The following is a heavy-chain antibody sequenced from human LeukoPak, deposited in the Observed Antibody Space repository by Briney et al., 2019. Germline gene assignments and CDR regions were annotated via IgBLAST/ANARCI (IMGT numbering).Heavy chain of an antibody. V-gene: IGHV1-18*01. D-gene: IGHD6-19*01. J-gene: IGHJ3*02. CDR1: GGTISNYV. CDR3: ARDSPFMVPGTGDAFDI. CDR2: ISAYHGKT. Sequence: ASVTVSCKACGGTISNYVITWVRQAPGQGLEWMGWISAYHGKTNFPQRFQGRVTLTTETSTSTAYMELRSLRSDDTAIYYCARDSPFMVPGTGDAFDIWGQGTMVSVSS.